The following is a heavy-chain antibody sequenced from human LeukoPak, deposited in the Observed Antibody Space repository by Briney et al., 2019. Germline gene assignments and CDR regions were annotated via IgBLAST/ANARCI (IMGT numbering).Heavy chain of an antibody. CDR2: IYYSGKT. Sequence: SETLSLTCTVSGDSITSRSYLWGWIRQPPGKGLEYIASIYYSGKTYHNPSLRSRVTMSIDSSENQFSLKLSAVTAADTAVYFCARHYAHGSGIYAPFGYWGQGALVTVSS. CDR3: ARHYAHGSGIYAPFGY. CDR1: GDSITSRSYL. V-gene: IGHV4-39*01. D-gene: IGHD3-10*01. J-gene: IGHJ4*02.